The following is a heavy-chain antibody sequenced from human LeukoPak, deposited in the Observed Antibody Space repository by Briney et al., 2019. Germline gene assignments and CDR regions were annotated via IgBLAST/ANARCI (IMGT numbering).Heavy chain of an antibody. Sequence: GESLKISCKGSGYSFTSYWTGWVRQMPGKGLEWMGIIYPGDSDTRYSPSFQGQVTISADKSISTAYLQWSSLKASDTAMYYCARQGVHKPTGPGRYYYGSGIFFDPWGQGTLVTVSS. CDR3: ARQGVHKPTGPGRYYYGSGIFFDP. V-gene: IGHV5-51*01. CDR1: GYSFTSYW. CDR2: IYPGDSDT. J-gene: IGHJ5*02. D-gene: IGHD3-10*01.